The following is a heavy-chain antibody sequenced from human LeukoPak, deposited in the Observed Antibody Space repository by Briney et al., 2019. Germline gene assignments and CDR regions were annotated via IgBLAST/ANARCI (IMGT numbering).Heavy chain of an antibody. CDR2: INHSGST. CDR3: ARGPPTYYYDSSGYYYGEFDY. V-gene: IGHV4-34*01. D-gene: IGHD3-22*01. J-gene: IGHJ4*02. Sequence: SETPSLTCAVYGGSFSGYYWSWIRQPPGKGLEWIGEINHSGSTNYNPSLKSRVTISVDTSKNQFSLKLSSVTAADTAVYYCARGPPTYYYDSSGYYYGEFDYWGQGTLVTVSS. CDR1: GGSFSGYY.